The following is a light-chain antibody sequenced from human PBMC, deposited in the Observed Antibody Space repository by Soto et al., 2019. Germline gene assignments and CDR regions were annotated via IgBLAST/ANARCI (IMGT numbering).Light chain of an antibody. CDR1: QRVSSK. CDR2: GAS. V-gene: IGKV3-15*01. CDR3: QQYNNWPPGVGYT. Sequence: EIVMTQSPATLSVSPGERATLSCRASQRVSSKLAWYQQKPGQAPRLLIYGASTRATGIPARFSGSGSGTEFTLTISSLQSEDFAVYYCQQYNNWPPGVGYTFGQGTKLEI. J-gene: IGKJ2*01.